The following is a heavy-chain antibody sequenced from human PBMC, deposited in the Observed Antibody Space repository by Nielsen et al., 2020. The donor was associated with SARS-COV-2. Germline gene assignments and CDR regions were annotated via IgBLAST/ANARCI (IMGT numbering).Heavy chain of an antibody. D-gene: IGHD3-10*01. CDR3: AKDGVVRGDALDL. J-gene: IGHJ3*01. Sequence: GESLKISCAASGFTFNIYAMAWVRRAPGRGLQWVTGVSASGGSTYYTDSVKGRFSISRDNSKNTLYLQMHSLRVEDTAVYYCAKDGVVRGDALDLWGQGTVVTVSS. V-gene: IGHV3-23*01. CDR1: GFTFNIYA. CDR2: VSASGGST.